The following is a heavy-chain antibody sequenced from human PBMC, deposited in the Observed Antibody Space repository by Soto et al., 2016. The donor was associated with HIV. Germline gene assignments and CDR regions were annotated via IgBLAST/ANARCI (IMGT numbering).Heavy chain of an antibody. CDR2: ISSSSSTI. Sequence: AASGFTFSSYSMNWVRQAPGKGLEWVSYISSSSSTIYYADSVKGRFTISRDNAKKSLYLQMNSLRAEDTAVYYCVRGCSNSNIVVVVAATMLCRAFDIWGQGQWSPSLQ. V-gene: IGHV3-48*01. CDR3: VRGCSNSNIVVVVAATMLCRAFDI. J-gene: IGHJ3*02. CDR1: GFTFSSYS. D-gene: IGHD2-15*01.